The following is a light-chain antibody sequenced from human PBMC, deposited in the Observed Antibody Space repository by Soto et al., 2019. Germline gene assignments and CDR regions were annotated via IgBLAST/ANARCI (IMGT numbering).Light chain of an antibody. V-gene: IGKV3-20*01. CDR1: QSVSSSY. CDR2: GAS. J-gene: IGKJ1*01. Sequence: EIVLTQSPDTLSLSPGEGATLSCRASQSVSSSYLAWYQQKPGQAPRLLIYGASSRATGIPDRFSGSGSGTDFTLTISRLEPEDFAVYYCQQYATSRTFGQGTKVEIK. CDR3: QQYATSRT.